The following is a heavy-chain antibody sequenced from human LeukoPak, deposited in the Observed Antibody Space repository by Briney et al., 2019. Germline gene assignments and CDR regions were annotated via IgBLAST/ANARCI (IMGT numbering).Heavy chain of an antibody. V-gene: IGHV3-7*01. D-gene: IGHD2-8*01. Sequence: GGSLPLSCAASGFPFSSYWMSWVRQAPGKGLEWVAIIKSDGSETYYVDSVRGRCTMSRDNAKNSLYLQMNSLRAEDTAVYYCARDTVNGPFVISLDYWGQGALVTVSS. J-gene: IGHJ4*02. CDR2: IKSDGSET. CDR3: ARDTVNGPFVISLDY. CDR1: GFPFSSYW.